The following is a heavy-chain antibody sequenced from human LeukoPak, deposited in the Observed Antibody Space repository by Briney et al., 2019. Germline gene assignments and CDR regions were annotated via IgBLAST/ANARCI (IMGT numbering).Heavy chain of an antibody. V-gene: IGHV4-61*01. CDR2: IYYSGAT. CDR3: ARGASSRIAAAGRKAYYFDY. D-gene: IGHD6-13*01. Sequence: SETLSLTCTVSGGSVSSDSDYWSVIRQPPGKGLEWIAYIYYSGATNYNPSLKSRVTILIDTSKNQFSLKLSSVTAADTAVYYCARGASSRIAAAGRKAYYFDYWGQGTLVTVSS. J-gene: IGHJ4*02. CDR1: GGSVSSDSDY.